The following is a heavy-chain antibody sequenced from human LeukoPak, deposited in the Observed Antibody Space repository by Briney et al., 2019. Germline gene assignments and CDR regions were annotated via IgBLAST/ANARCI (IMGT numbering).Heavy chain of an antibody. Sequence: SEALSLTCAVYGGSFSGYYWSWIRQPPGKGLEWIGEINHSGSTNYNPSLKSRVTISVDMSKNQFSLKLSSVTAADTAVYYCARGPPAKPGTGYYYGMDVWGQGTTVTVSS. CDR2: INHSGST. CDR1: GGSFSGYY. D-gene: IGHD2-2*01. V-gene: IGHV4-34*01. CDR3: ARGPPAKPGTGYYYGMDV. J-gene: IGHJ6*02.